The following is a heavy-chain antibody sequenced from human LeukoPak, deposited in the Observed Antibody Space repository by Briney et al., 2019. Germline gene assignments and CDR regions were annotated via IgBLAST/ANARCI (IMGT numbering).Heavy chain of an antibody. Sequence: SETLSLTCAVSGGSSRSGDYFWSWIRQPPGKGLEWIGEIYHSGSTNYNPSLKSRLNISVDKSKNQFSLKVTSVTAADTAVYYCARVGGYCTSTSCSNSYYYYGMDVWGQGTTVTVSS. CDR1: GGSSRSGDYF. CDR2: IYHSGST. V-gene: IGHV4-4*02. CDR3: ARVGGYCTSTSCSNSYYYYGMDV. D-gene: IGHD2-2*01. J-gene: IGHJ6*02.